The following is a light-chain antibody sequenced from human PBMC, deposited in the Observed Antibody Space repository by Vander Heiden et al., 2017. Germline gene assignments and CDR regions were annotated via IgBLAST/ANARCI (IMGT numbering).Light chain of an antibody. Sequence: DIVLPPSPDSLAVSLGARATINCKSSQSVLSSFNSKNHLAWFRQKPRQPPELLIYWASTRESGVPDRFSGSGSGTDFTLTISNMQAEDVAVYYCEQHSTKTFGQGTKVEIK. CDR1: QSVLSSFNSKNH. J-gene: IGKJ1*01. V-gene: IGKV4-1*01. CDR2: WAS. CDR3: EQHSTKT.